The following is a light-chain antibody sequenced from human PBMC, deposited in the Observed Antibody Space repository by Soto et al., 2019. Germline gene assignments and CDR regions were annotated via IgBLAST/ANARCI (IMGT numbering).Light chain of an antibody. CDR3: SSYTSSSTVV. V-gene: IGLV2-14*01. J-gene: IGLJ2*01. Sequence: QAVVTQPASVSGSPGQSITISCTGTSSDVGGYNYVSWYQQHPGKVPKLMINDVSNRPSGVSNRFSGSNSGNTASLTISGLQAEDGADYYCSSYTSSSTVVFGGGTKLTVL. CDR1: SSDVGGYNY. CDR2: DVS.